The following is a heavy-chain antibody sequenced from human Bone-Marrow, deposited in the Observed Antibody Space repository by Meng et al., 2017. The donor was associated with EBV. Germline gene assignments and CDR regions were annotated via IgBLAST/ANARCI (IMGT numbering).Heavy chain of an antibody. J-gene: IGHJ4*02. CDR2: ISYTGGST. Sequence: EVQLVESGGGLVQPGXXLRLACAASGFTCSSYGMSWVRQAPGKGLQWVSAISYTGGSTYYADSVEGRFTISRDNSKNTLYLQMNSLRAEDTAVYYCAKRLVPGYWGQGTLVTVSS. CDR3: AKRLVPGY. CDR1: GFTCSSYG. D-gene: IGHD6-13*01. V-gene: IGHV3-23*04.